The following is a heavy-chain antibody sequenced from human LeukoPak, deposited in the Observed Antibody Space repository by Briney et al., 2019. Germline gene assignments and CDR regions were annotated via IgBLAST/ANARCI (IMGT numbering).Heavy chain of an antibody. CDR1: GFTFSSYG. J-gene: IGHJ4*02. V-gene: IGHV3-30*18. CDR2: ISYDGSNK. CDR3: AKDWYCSSTSCYTLDY. D-gene: IGHD2-2*02. Sequence: PGGSLRLSCAAFGFTFSSYGMHWVRQAPGKGLEWVAVISYDGSNKYYADSVKGRFTISRDNSKNTLYLQMNSLKAEDTAVYYCAKDWYCSSTSCYTLDYWGQGTLVTVSS.